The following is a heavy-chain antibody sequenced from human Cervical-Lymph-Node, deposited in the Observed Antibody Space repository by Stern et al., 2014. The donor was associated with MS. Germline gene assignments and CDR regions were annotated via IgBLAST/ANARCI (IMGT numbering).Heavy chain of an antibody. J-gene: IGHJ4*02. CDR1: GYSFTANW. V-gene: IGHV5-51*01. Sequence: VQLVEYGAEVKKPGESLKISCKGSGYSFTANWIAWVLQMPGKGLEWLWIIYPGDSDTRYSPSFQVQVTISADKSISPAYLQWSSLKASDTAMYYCVRDYGDYAFDYWGQGTLVTVSS. CDR3: VRDYGDYAFDY. D-gene: IGHD4-17*01. CDR2: IYPGDSDT.